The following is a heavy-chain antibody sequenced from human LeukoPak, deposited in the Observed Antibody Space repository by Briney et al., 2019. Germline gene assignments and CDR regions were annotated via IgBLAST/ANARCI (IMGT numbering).Heavy chain of an antibody. Sequence: SETLSLTCAVYGGSFSGYYWNWIRQPPGKGLEWIGEINHSGSTNYNPSLKSRVTISVDTSKNQFSLKLSSVTAADTAVYYCARWRGAQSEFDYWGQGALVTVSS. CDR3: ARWRGAQSEFDY. CDR2: INHSGST. J-gene: IGHJ4*02. V-gene: IGHV4-34*01. CDR1: GGSFSGYY. D-gene: IGHD1-26*01.